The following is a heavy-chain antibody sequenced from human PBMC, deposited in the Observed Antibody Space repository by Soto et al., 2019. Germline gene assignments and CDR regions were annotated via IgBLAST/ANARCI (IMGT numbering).Heavy chain of an antibody. J-gene: IGHJ4*02. CDR1: GGSISSYY. Sequence: QVQLQESGPGLVKPSETLSLTCTVSGGSISSYYWSWIRQPAGKGLEWIGRIYTSGSTNYIQSLKSRVTMSVDKSNNQVSLELTSVAAADTAVYYCARGISYRWVYWGQGSLVTVSS. V-gene: IGHV4-4*07. D-gene: IGHD3-16*02. CDR3: ARGISYRWVY. CDR2: IYTSGST.